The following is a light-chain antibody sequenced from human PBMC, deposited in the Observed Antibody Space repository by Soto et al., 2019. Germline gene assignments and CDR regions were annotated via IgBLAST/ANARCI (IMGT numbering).Light chain of an antibody. CDR1: SSNIGAGYD. Sequence: QSVLTQPPSVSGAPGQRVTISCTGSSSNIGAGYDVHWYQQLPGTAPKLLIYGNSNRPSGVPDRFSGSKSGTSASLAITGLQTGDEADCYCGTWDSSLSAGIFGGGTQLTVL. V-gene: IGLV1-40*01. CDR2: GNS. CDR3: GTWDSSLSAGI. J-gene: IGLJ2*01.